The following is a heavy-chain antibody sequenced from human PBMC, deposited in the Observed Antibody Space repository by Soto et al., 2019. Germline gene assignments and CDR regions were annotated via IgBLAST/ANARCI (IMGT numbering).Heavy chain of an antibody. Sequence: QVQLVQSGAEVKKPGSSVKVSCKASGGTFRSYAISWVRQAPGQGLEWMGGIIPIFGTANYAQKFQGRVTITADESTSTAYMELSSLRSDDTAVYYCAGVTATITFGGVNAPFDPWGEGTLVTVSS. CDR3: AGVTATITFGGVNAPFDP. CDR2: IIPIFGTA. D-gene: IGHD3-16*01. V-gene: IGHV1-69*12. J-gene: IGHJ5*02. CDR1: GGTFRSYA.